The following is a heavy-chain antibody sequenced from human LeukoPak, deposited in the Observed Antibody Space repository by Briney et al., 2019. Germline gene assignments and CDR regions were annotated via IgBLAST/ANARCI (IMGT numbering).Heavy chain of an antibody. CDR2: SDPEDGER. V-gene: IGHV1-24*01. CDR3: VTGFTTMAVDYFDY. CDR1: GKTLSDLS. D-gene: IGHD5-18*01. Sequence: AASVKVSCKVSGKTLSDLSIHWLRQPPGKGLEWLGGSDPEDGERIYAQMFQGRDTMTEDTSIDTAYMELSSLRSEDTAVYYCVTGFTTMAVDYFDYWGQGTLVTISP. J-gene: IGHJ4*02.